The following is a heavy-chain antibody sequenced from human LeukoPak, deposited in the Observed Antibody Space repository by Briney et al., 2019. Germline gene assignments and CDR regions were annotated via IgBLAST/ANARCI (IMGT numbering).Heavy chain of an antibody. V-gene: IGHV3-73*01. CDR3: TGDNFDSSVKFDY. J-gene: IGHJ4*02. CDR1: GFTFSGSA. D-gene: IGHD3-22*01. Sequence: GGSLKLSCVVSGFTFSGSAVHWVRQASGKGLEWVSRIRSKANNYATAYAASVKGRFTISRDDSKNTAYLQMNSLRTEDTAVYYCTGDNFDSSVKFDYWGQGTLVTVSS. CDR2: IRSKANNYAT.